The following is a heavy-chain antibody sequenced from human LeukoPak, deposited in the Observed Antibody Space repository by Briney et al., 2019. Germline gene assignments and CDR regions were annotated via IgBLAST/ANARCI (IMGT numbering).Heavy chain of an antibody. CDR3: ARDVHDGSGSYYKVGFDY. CDR2: IYSSGST. J-gene: IGHJ4*02. CDR1: GGSVTQTNY. Sequence: PSGTLSLTCGVSGGSVTQTNYWTWVRQPPGTGLEWVSIIYSSGSTYYADSVKGRFIISRDNSKNTVYLQMNSLRAEDTAVYYCARDVHDGSGSYYKVGFDYWGQGTLVTVSS. V-gene: IGHV3-66*01. D-gene: IGHD3-10*01.